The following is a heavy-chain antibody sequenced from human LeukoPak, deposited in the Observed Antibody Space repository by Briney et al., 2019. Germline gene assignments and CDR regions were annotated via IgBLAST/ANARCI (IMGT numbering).Heavy chain of an antibody. V-gene: IGHV1-2*04. CDR3: ARSVGYSGSYVYY. CDR1: GYTSTGYY. CDR2: INPNSGGT. D-gene: IGHD1-26*01. J-gene: IGHJ4*02. Sequence: ASVKVSCKASGYTSTGYYMHWVRQAPGQGLEWMGWINPNSGGTNYAQKFQGWVTMTRDTSISTAYMELSRLRSDDTAVYYCARSVGYSGSYVYYWGQGTLVTVSS.